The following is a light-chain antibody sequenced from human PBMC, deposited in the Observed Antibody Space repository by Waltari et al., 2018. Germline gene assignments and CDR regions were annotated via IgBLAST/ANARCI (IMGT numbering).Light chain of an antibody. Sequence: EIVLTQSPGTLSLSPGERATLSCRASQSVSSSYLALYQHKPGQAPRLVIYGASSRAAGIPDRFSGSGSGTDFTLTISRLEPEDFAVYYCQQYGTSPPLTFGGGTKVEIK. V-gene: IGKV3-20*01. CDR2: GAS. J-gene: IGKJ4*01. CDR1: QSVSSSY. CDR3: QQYGTSPPLT.